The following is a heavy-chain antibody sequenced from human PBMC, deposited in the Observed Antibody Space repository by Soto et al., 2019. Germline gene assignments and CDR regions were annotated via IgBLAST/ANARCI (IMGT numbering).Heavy chain of an antibody. CDR1: GFTFSSYS. CDR3: AREYCSSTSCYVEYFQH. D-gene: IGHD2-2*01. V-gene: IGHV3-21*01. Sequence: GGSLRLSCAASGFTFSSYSMNWVRQAPGKGLEWVSSISSGGSYIYYADSVKGRFTISRDNAKNSLFLQMNSLRAEDTAVYHCAREYCSSTSCYVEYFQHWGQGTLVTVSS. J-gene: IGHJ1*01. CDR2: ISSGGSYI.